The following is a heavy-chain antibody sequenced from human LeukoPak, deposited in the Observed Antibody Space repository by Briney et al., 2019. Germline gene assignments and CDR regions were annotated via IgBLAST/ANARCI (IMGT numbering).Heavy chain of an antibody. V-gene: IGHV3-53*01. Sequence: GGSLRLSCAASGFTFSSFDMNWVRQAPGKGLEWVSLIFSNGDTHYADSVKGRFTISRDTSKNTVSLQMNSLRVEDTAMYYCTRDQMNYWGQGTLVTVSS. CDR2: IFSNGDT. CDR3: TRDQMNY. CDR1: GFTFSSFD. J-gene: IGHJ4*02. D-gene: IGHD5-24*01.